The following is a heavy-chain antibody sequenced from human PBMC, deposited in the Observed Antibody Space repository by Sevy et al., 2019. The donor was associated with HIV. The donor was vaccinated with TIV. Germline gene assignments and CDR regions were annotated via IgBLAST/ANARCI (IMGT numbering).Heavy chain of an antibody. CDR3: ARGINTIFGVVRLPLNYYGMDV. CDR2: IIPIFGTA. V-gene: IGHV1-69*13. CDR1: GGTFSSYA. Sequence: ASLKVSCKASGGTFSSYAISWVRQAPGQGLEWMGGIIPIFGTANYAQKFQGRVTITADESTSTAYMELSSLRSEDTAVYYCARGINTIFGVVRLPLNYYGMDVWGQGTTVTVSS. J-gene: IGHJ6*02. D-gene: IGHD3-3*01.